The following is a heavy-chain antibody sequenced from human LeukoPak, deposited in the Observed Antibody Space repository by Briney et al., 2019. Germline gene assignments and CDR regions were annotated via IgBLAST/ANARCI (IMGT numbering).Heavy chain of an antibody. CDR3: GRWGITAALDR. V-gene: IGHV3-7*01. J-gene: IGHJ5*02. Sequence: PGGSLRLSCAVSGFMFRDYWMAWVRQAPGKGLEWVANIRPDGDDKYYVESVRGRFTISRDSAQNSLSLQMDSLRVEDSAIYHCGRWGITAALDRWGQGTLVSVSS. CDR1: GFMFRDYW. CDR2: IRPDGDDK. D-gene: IGHD2-2*01.